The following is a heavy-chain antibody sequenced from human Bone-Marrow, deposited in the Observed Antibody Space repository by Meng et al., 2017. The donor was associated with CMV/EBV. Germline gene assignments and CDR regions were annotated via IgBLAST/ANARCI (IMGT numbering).Heavy chain of an antibody. CDR2: IRYDGSNK. J-gene: IGHJ5*02. V-gene: IGHV3-30*02. D-gene: IGHD1-26*01. CDR1: GFTFSSYG. CDR3: ALGRRAIGGSYYGLAWFDP. Sequence: GGSLRLSCAASGFTFSSYGMHWVRQAPGKGLEWVAFIRYDGSNKYYVDSVKGRFTISRDNSKNTLYLQMISLRGEDTAVYYCALGRRAIGGSYYGLAWFDPWGQGTLVTVSS.